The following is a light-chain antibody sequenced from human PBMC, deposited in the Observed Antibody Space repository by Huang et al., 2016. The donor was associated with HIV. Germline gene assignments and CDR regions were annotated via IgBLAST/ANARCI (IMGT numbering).Light chain of an antibody. Sequence: EIVLTQSPATLSLSPGERATLSCGASQSVDSNLAWYQQKPGLAPRRLSYDASSRDTGIPDRVSGSGSGTDFTLTISRLEPEDFAVYYCQQYGSSPLTFGGGTKVEIK. V-gene: IGKV3D-20*01. J-gene: IGKJ4*01. CDR1: QSVDSN. CDR2: DAS. CDR3: QQYGSSPLT.